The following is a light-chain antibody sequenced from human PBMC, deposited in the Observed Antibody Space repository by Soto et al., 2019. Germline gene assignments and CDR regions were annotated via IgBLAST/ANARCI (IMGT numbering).Light chain of an antibody. CDR2: PAS. Sequence: DIQMTQSPSSLSASVGDRVTITCRASQGIIDYLAWYQQKPGKAPKLLIYPASTFQSGVPSRFSGSGAGTEFTLTISGLQREDVSTYFCQKYNSAPQTFGQGTKVEIK. CDR3: QKYNSAPQT. V-gene: IGKV1-27*01. CDR1: QGIIDY. J-gene: IGKJ1*01.